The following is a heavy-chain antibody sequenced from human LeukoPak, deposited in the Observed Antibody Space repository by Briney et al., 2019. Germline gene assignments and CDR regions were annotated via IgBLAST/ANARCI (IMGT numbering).Heavy chain of an antibody. Sequence: GGSLRLSCAGSRFTFSSYSMNWVRQAPGKGLEWVAYISSSSTSIYYADPVKGRFTISRDNAKNSLYLQMNSLRDEDTAVYYCARVKGHARGTYSFDYWGQGTLVTVSS. CDR1: RFTFSSYS. D-gene: IGHD2-8*01. CDR2: ISSSSTSI. J-gene: IGHJ4*02. V-gene: IGHV3-48*02. CDR3: ARVKGHARGTYSFDY.